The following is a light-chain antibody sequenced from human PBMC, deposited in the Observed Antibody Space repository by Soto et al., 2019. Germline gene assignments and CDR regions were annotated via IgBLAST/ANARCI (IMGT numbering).Light chain of an antibody. CDR2: AAS. CDR3: LKHKTAPWT. Sequence: DIQLTQSPSSLSASVGDRVTITCRASQGISHYLAWYQQKPGKVPKLLIYAASTLQSGVPSRFSGSGSGTDFTLTISSLQPEDVATYYCLKHKTAPWTFGQGTKVEIK. V-gene: IGKV1-27*01. J-gene: IGKJ1*01. CDR1: QGISHY.